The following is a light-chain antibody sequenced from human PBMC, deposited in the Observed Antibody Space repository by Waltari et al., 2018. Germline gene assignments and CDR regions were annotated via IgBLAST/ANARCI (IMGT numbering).Light chain of an antibody. CDR3: SSSVGSNNLHVV. J-gene: IGLJ2*01. CDR1: SSDVGGYKY. Sequence: QSALTQPPSASGSPGQSVTISCTGTSSDVGGYKYVSWYRQHPGKAPKLMIFEVSKRPPGVPDRFAGSKSGNTASLTVSGLQAEDEADYYCSSSVGSNNLHVVFGGGTKLTVL. V-gene: IGLV2-8*01. CDR2: EVS.